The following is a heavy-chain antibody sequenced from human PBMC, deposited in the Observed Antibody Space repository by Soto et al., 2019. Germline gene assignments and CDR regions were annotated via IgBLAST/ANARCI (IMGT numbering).Heavy chain of an antibody. J-gene: IGHJ5*02. D-gene: IGHD3-22*01. CDR3: ARGDYYDSSGYPRGENWFDP. Sequence: SVKVSCLAFGGTFSSYAISWGRQAPGQGLEWMGGIIPIFGTANYAQKFQGRVTITADESTSTAYMELSSLRSEDTAVYYCARGDYYDSSGYPRGENWFDPWGQGTLVTVSS. CDR2: IIPIFGTA. CDR1: GGTFSSYA. V-gene: IGHV1-69*13.